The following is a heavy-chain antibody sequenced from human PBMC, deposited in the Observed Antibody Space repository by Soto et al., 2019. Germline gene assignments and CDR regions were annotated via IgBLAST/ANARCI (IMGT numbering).Heavy chain of an antibody. V-gene: IGHV3-23*01. CDR3: AKAPIDAVFYYDSSGYYYLEPRGHYNWFDP. J-gene: IGHJ5*02. CDR1: GFTFSSYA. CDR2: ISGSGGST. Sequence: GGSLRLSCAASGFTFSSYAMSWVRQAPGKGLEWVSAISGSGGSTYYADSVKGRFTISRDNSKNTLNLQMNSLRAEDTAVYYCAKAPIDAVFYYDSSGYYYLEPRGHYNWFDPWGQGTLVTVSS. D-gene: IGHD3-22*01.